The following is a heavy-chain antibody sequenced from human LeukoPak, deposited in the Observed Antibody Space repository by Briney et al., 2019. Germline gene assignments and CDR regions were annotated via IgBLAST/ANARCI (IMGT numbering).Heavy chain of an antibody. CDR2: IFYSGST. CDR1: GGSISSDF. CDR3: ARHGEGYGAFDI. J-gene: IGHJ3*02. D-gene: IGHD3-10*01. Sequence: SETLSLTCTVSGGSISSDFWSWIRQPPGKGLEWIGYIFYSGSTTYNPSLKSRVTISVDTSENQFSLKLSSVTAADTAVYFCARHGEGYGAFDIWGQGTMVTVSS. V-gene: IGHV4-59*08.